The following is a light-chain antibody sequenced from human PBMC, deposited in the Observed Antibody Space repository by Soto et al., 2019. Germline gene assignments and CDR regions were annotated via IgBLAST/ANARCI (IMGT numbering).Light chain of an antibody. V-gene: IGLV3-21*02. CDR3: QVWDSSSDHVV. CDR2: DDT. Sequence: SYELTRPPSVSVAPGQTARITCGGDTSGIVIVHWYQQKPGQAPVLVVYDDTDRPSGIPERFSGSRSGNTATLTISRVEAGDEADYYCQVWDSSSDHVVFGGGTKLTVL. J-gene: IGLJ2*01. CDR1: TSGIVI.